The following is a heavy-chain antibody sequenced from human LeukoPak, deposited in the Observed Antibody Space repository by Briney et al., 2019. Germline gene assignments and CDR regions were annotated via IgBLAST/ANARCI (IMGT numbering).Heavy chain of an antibody. CDR3: ARYCSGTSCYGGFDY. Sequence: ASVKVSCKASGYTFIGYYMHWVRQAPGQGLEWMGWINPNSGGTKYAQKFQGRVTMTRDTSISTAYMELGRLRSDDTAVYYCARYCSGTSCYGGFDYWGQGTLVTVSS. V-gene: IGHV1-2*02. CDR1: GYTFIGYY. J-gene: IGHJ4*02. CDR2: INPNSGGT. D-gene: IGHD2-2*01.